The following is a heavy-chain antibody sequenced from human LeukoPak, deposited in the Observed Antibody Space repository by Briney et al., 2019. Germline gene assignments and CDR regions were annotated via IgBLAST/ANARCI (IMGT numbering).Heavy chain of an antibody. Sequence: GESLKISCKHSEYSFPNYCIGWVRQMPGKGLEWMGIIYPDDSDTRYSPSFQGQVTISADKSISTAYLQWSSLKASDTAMYYCAIGRGGQQLGDYWGQGTLVTVSS. CDR2: IYPDDSDT. D-gene: IGHD6-13*01. CDR3: AIGRGGQQLGDY. J-gene: IGHJ4*02. V-gene: IGHV5-51*01. CDR1: EYSFPNYC.